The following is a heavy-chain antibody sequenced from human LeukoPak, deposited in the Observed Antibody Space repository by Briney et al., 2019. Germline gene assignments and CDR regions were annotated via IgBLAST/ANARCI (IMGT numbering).Heavy chain of an antibody. Sequence: SETLSLTCTVSGGSISSGDYYWSWIRQPPGKGLEWIGYIYYSGSTYYSPSLKSRVTISVDTSKNQFSLKLSSVTAADTAVYYRARYSSGWEGWFDPWGQGTLVTVSS. CDR3: ARYSSGWEGWFDP. D-gene: IGHD6-19*01. J-gene: IGHJ5*02. CDR2: IYYSGST. CDR1: GGSISSGDYY. V-gene: IGHV4-30-4*01.